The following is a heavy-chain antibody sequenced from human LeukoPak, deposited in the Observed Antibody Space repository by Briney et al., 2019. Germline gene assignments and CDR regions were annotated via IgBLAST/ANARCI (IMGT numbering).Heavy chain of an antibody. CDR2: INPNSGGT. V-gene: IGHV1-2*02. CDR1: GYTFTGYY. CDR3: ARSAGGYDNFDY. J-gene: IGHJ4*02. Sequence: GASVKVSCKASGYTFTGYYMHWVRQAPGEGLGWMGWINPNSGGTNYAQKFQGRVTMARDTSISTAYMELSRLRSDDTAVYYCARSAGGYDNFDYWGQGTLVTVSS. D-gene: IGHD5-12*01.